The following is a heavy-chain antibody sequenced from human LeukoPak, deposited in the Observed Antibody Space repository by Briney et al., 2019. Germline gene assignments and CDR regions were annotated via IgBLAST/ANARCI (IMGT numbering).Heavy chain of an antibody. CDR1: GFTFSNAW. Sequence: GGSLRLSCAASGFTFSNAWMSWVRQAPGKGLEWVGRIKSKTDGGTTDYAAPVKGRFTISRDDSKNTLYLQMNSLRAEDTAVYYCARDSPYDILTGRRVQDDAFDIWGQGTMVTVSS. D-gene: IGHD3-9*01. CDR3: ARDSPYDILTGRRVQDDAFDI. CDR2: IKSKTDGGTT. J-gene: IGHJ3*02. V-gene: IGHV3-15*01.